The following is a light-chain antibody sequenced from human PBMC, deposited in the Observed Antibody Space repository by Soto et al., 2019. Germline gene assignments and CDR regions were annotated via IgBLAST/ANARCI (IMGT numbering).Light chain of an antibody. CDR3: QQYGNSPRT. J-gene: IGKJ1*01. V-gene: IGKV3-20*01. CDR2: GAS. CDR1: QTVSSSY. Sequence: EIVLTQSPGTLSLSPGERATLSCRASQTVSSSYLAWYQQKPGQAPRLLIYGASSSATGIPDRFSGSGSGTDCTLTISGLEPEDFAVYYCQQYGNSPRTLGQGTKVEIK.